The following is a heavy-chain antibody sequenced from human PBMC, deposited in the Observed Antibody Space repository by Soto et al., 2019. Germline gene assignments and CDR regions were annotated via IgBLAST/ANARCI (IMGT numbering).Heavy chain of an antibody. CDR3: XXXXXGNFDY. D-gene: IGHD1-26*01. J-gene: IGHJ4*02. CDR2: IYYSGST. V-gene: IGHV4-59*01. Sequence: QVQLQESGPGLVKPSETLSLTCTVSGGSISSYYWSWLRQPPGKGLEWIGYIYYSGSTNYNPSLXXXXXXXXXXXXXXXXXXXXXXXXXXXXXXXXXXXXXGNFDYWGQGTLVTVSS. CDR1: GGSISSYY.